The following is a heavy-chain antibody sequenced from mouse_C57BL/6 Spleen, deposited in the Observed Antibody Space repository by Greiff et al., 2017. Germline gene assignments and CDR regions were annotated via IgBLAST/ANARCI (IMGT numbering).Heavy chain of an antibody. CDR2: ISDGGSYT. D-gene: IGHD1-1*01. CDR1: GFTFSSYA. J-gene: IGHJ3*01. V-gene: IGHV5-4*01. Sequence: DVQLVESGGGLVKPGGSLKLSCAASGFTFSSYAMSWVRQTPEKRLEWVATISDGGSYTYYPDNVKGRFTISRDNAKNNLYLQMSHLKSEDTAMYYCARDYGSQAWFAYWGQGTLVTVSA. CDR3: ARDYGSQAWFAY.